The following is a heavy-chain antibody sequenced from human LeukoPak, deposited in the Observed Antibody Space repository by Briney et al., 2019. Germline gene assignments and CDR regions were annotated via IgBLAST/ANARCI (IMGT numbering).Heavy chain of an antibody. D-gene: IGHD6-19*01. CDR3: ASGAGAVAGTEGPFDY. J-gene: IGHJ4*02. V-gene: IGHV3-48*04. CDR2: ITYNSGTI. Sequence: GGSLRLSCAASGFTFSSYSMNWVRQAPGKGLEWVSYITYNSGTIYYTDSVKGRFTISRDNAKNSLYLQMNSLRAEDTAVYYCASGAGAVAGTEGPFDYWGQGTLVTVSS. CDR1: GFTFSSYS.